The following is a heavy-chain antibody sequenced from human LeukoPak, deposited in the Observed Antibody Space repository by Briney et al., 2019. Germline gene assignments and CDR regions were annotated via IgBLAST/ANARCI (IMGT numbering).Heavy chain of an antibody. D-gene: IGHD2-2*01. CDR2: ISSSGSTI. CDR1: GFTFSSYA. V-gene: IGHV3-11*01. CDR3: ARIPGYCSSTSCPGDYYGMDV. Sequence: GGSLRLSCAASGFTFSSYAMSWIRQAPGKGLEWVSYISSSGSTIYYADSVKGRFTISRDNAKNSLYLQMNSLRAEDTAVYYCARIPGYCSSTSCPGDYYGMDVWGQGTTVTVSS. J-gene: IGHJ6*02.